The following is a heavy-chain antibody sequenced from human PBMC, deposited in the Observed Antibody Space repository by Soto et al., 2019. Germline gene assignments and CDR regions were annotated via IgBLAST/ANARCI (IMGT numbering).Heavy chain of an antibody. D-gene: IGHD2-21*02. V-gene: IGHV1-46*01. J-gene: IGHJ4*02. CDR1: GDTFTDYY. CDR3: ARGGHVVVVTAALDY. Sequence: QVQLMKSGAEVKKPGASVKVSCKASGDTFTDYYIHWVRQAPGQVLEWMGTVNPSGGHTTYAQHFLGRVTMTRDTSTSTLYMELTSLTSDYTAIYYCARGGHVVVVTAALDYWGQGTLITVST. CDR2: VNPSGGHT.